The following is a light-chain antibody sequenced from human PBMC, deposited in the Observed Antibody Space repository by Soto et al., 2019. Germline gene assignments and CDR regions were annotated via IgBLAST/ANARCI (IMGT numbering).Light chain of an antibody. Sequence: ETVMTQSPATLSVSPGDRVTLSCRASQTIHTNLAWFQQKPGQAPKLLIYGASTRDPGVPARFTGSGSGTEFTLTISSLQSADVAVYFCQQYHNWPPWTFGQGTKVEI. CDR2: GAS. J-gene: IGKJ1*01. V-gene: IGKV3-15*01. CDR3: QQYHNWPPWT. CDR1: QTIHTN.